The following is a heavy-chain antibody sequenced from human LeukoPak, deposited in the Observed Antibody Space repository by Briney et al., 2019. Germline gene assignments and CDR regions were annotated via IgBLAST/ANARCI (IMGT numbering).Heavy chain of an antibody. CDR3: ARNEAGYHYYIGA. CDR2: INGEMNFK. Sequence: PGGSLRLSCAASGFTFSNYAMIWVRQAPGKGLECVSTINGEMNFKYYADSVKGRFTISRDNSKNTLYLHMSNVRPEDTATYYCARNEAGYHYYIGAWGEGTTVTVSS. J-gene: IGHJ6*03. CDR1: GFTFSNYA. D-gene: IGHD1-14*01. V-gene: IGHV3-23*01.